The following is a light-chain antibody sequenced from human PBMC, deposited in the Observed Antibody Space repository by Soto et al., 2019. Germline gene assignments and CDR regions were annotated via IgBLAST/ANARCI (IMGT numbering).Light chain of an antibody. CDR3: QQLKSYPIT. CDR2: GAS. Sequence: DIQLTQSPSFLSASVGDRVTITCRASQDMNTYIAWYQHTPGKAPKLLIYGASTLQSGVPARLSGSEFGAVFTLRISSLQPEDFEPYYCQQLKSYPITFGGGPKVEIK. J-gene: IGKJ4*01. CDR1: QDMNTY. V-gene: IGKV1-9*01.